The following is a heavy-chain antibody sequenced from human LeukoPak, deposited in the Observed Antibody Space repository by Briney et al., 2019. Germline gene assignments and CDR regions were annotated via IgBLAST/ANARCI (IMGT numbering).Heavy chain of an antibody. Sequence: PGGSLRLSCAASGFTFSAYWMHWVRQAQGKGLGWVGRIKDFGSDSTYVDSVKGRFTISRDNAKSTLYLQMNGLRAEDTAVYYCARAREGLCSSTSCQTALDYWGQGTLVTVSS. D-gene: IGHD2-2*01. CDR2: IKDFGSDS. J-gene: IGHJ4*02. CDR1: GFTFSAYW. CDR3: ARAREGLCSSTSCQTALDY. V-gene: IGHV3-74*01.